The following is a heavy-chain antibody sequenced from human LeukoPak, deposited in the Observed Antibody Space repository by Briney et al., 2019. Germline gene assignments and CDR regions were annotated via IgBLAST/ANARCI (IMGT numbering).Heavy chain of an antibody. V-gene: IGHV3-74*01. CDR1: GFTFSSYW. Sequence: GGSLRLSCAASGFTFSSYWMHWVRQAPGKGLAWVSRINSDGSSTSYADSVKGRFTISRDNAKDTLYLQMNRLRAEDTAVYYCARLYYDFWSGYLYYFDYWGQGTLVTVSS. J-gene: IGHJ4*02. D-gene: IGHD3-3*01. CDR2: INSDGSST. CDR3: ARLYYDFWSGYLYYFDY.